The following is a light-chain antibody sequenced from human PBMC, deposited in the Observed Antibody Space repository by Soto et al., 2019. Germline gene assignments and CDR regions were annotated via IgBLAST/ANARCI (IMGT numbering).Light chain of an antibody. CDR3: PAWDDTLSGFYV. J-gene: IGLJ1*01. CDR1: ASTIGRNY. CDR2: RNS. Sequence: QSVLTQSPSASGTPGQRVTISCSGGASTIGRNYVYWYQQLPGTAPKLLIYRNSQRPSGVPDRFSGSKSGTSASLAISGLRSEDEADYYCPAWDDTLSGFYVFGDGTKVTVL. V-gene: IGLV1-47*01.